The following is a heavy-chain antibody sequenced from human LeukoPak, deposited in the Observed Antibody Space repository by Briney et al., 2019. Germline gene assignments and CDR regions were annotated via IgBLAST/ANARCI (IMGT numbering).Heavy chain of an antibody. D-gene: IGHD2-8*01. CDR3: ARGDCINGVCYLLRDY. V-gene: IGHV1-2*02. J-gene: IGHJ4*02. Sequence: ASVKVSCKASGYMFTDYYMHWVRQAPGQGLEWMGWINPNTGGSNYAQKFQGRVTMTRETSISTAYMELSRLRSDDTAVYYCARGDCINGVCYLLRDYWGQGTLVTVSS. CDR1: GYMFTDYY. CDR2: INPNTGGS.